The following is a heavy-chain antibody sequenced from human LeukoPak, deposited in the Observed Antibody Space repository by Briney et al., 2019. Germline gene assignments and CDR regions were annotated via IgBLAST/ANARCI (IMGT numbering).Heavy chain of an antibody. J-gene: IGHJ4*02. CDR3: AITGVRDFDS. CDR2: ITSTGGGST. Sequence: GGSLRLSCAASGFTFSSSTMTWVRQAPGQGLDWVSSITSTGGGSTYYADSVKGRFIISRDNSKNTLYLQMNSLRAEDTAVYYCAITGVRDFDSWGQGTLVTVSS. CDR1: GFTFSSST. D-gene: IGHD4-11*01. V-gene: IGHV3-23*01.